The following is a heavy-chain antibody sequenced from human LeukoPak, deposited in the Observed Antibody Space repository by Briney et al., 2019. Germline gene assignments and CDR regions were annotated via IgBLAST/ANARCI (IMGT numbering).Heavy chain of an antibody. D-gene: IGHD3-3*01. CDR3: ASEVGYRSLGY. Sequence: PGGSLRLSCAASGFTFDDDTMHWVRQTPRRGLECFSFITWKSHRTHYADSVKGRFTVSRDNSKDSLYLQMNSLRTEDTGLYHCASEVGYRSLGYLGQGTLVTVSS. CDR1: GFTFDDDT. J-gene: IGHJ4*02. V-gene: IGHV3-43*01. CDR2: ITWKSHRT.